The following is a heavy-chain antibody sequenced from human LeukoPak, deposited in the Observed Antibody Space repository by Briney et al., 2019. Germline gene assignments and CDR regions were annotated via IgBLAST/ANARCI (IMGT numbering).Heavy chain of an antibody. D-gene: IGHD6-13*01. Sequence: SVKVSCKASGGTFSSYAISWVRQAPGQGLEWMGGIIPIFGTANYAQKFQGRVTITADESTSTAYMELRSLRSDDTAVYYCAREQQLRNDYWGQGTLVTVSS. CDR3: AREQQLRNDY. V-gene: IGHV1-69*01. J-gene: IGHJ4*02. CDR1: GGTFSSYA. CDR2: IIPIFGTA.